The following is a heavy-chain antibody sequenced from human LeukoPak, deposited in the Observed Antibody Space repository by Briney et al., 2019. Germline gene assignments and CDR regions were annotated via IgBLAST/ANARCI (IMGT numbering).Heavy chain of an antibody. CDR1: GFTFSSYW. V-gene: IGHV3-7*01. CDR3: ATDGGYCSSTSCYRGDYFDY. CDR2: IKQDGSER. D-gene: IGHD2-2*02. J-gene: IGHJ4*02. Sequence: GGSLRLSCAASGFTFSSYWMSWVRQAPGKGLEWVANIKQDGSERYHVDSVKGRFTISRDNAKNSLYLQMNSLRAEDTAVYYCATDGGYCSSTSCYRGDYFDYWGQGTLVTVSS.